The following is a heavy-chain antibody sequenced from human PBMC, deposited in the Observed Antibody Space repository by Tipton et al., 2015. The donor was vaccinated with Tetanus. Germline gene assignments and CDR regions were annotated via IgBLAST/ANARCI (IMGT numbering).Heavy chain of an antibody. CDR2: VYYDASA. CDR1: GGSFSGYY. D-gene: IGHD6-25*01. J-gene: IGHJ6*02. Sequence: TLSLTCAVYGGSFSGYYWGWIRQPPGQGLEWIGSVYYDASAYYNPSLKSRVTISIDTSKNQFSLKLSSVTAADTAVYYCARMQRYGMDVWGQGTTVTVSS. CDR3: ARMQRYGMDV. V-gene: IGHV4-34*01.